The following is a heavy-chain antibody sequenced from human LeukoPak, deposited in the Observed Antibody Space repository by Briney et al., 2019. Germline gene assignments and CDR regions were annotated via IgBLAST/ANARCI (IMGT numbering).Heavy chain of an antibody. J-gene: IGHJ3*02. CDR3: ARVDCSGGSCYSNRGAFDI. Sequence: PSETLSLTCTVSGGSISTYYWSWIRQPPGKGLEWIGYIYYSGSTNYKPSLKSRVTISVDTSKNHFSLKLSSMTAADTAVYYCARVDCSGGSCYSNRGAFDIWGQGTMVTVSS. CDR1: GGSISTYY. CDR2: IYYSGST. V-gene: IGHV4-59*01. D-gene: IGHD2-15*01.